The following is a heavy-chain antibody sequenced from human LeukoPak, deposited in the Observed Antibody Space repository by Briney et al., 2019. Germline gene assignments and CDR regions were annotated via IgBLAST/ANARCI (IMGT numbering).Heavy chain of an antibody. D-gene: IGHD2-2*02. J-gene: IGHJ3*02. CDR3: ARAPGDIVVVPAAIRAFDI. CDR2: INPNSGGT. Sequence: ASVKVSCKASGYTFTGYYMHWVRQAPGQGLEWMGWINPNSGGTNYAQRFQGRVTMTRDTSISTAYMELSRLRSDDTAVYCCARAPGDIVVVPAAIRAFDIWGQGTMVTVSS. CDR1: GYTFTGYY. V-gene: IGHV1-2*02.